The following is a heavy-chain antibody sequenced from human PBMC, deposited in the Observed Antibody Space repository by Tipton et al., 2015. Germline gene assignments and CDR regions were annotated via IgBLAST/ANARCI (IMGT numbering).Heavy chain of an antibody. Sequence: GLVKPSQILSLTCAISGDSVSSNSAAWNWLRQSPSRGLEWLGRTYYRSKWHTGYAESVKRRMTINPDTSSNQFSLQVNSVTAEDTAVYYCARDPNASGLFDYWGQGTLVTVSS. D-gene: IGHD6-19*01. CDR3: ARDPNASGLFDY. CDR1: GDSVSSNSAA. J-gene: IGHJ4*02. CDR2: TYYRSKWHT. V-gene: IGHV6-1*01.